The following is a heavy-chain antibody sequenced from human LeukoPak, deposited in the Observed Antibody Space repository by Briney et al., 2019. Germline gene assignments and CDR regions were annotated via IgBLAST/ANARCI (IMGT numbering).Heavy chain of an antibody. Sequence: SETLSLTCTVSGGSISSYYWSWIRQPPGRGLEWIGYIYYSGSTNYNPSLKSRVTISVDTSKNQFSLKLSSVTAADTAVYYCAKQEDDAFDIWGQGTMVTVSS. CDR2: IYYSGST. CDR1: GGSISSYY. CDR3: AKQEDDAFDI. J-gene: IGHJ3*02. D-gene: IGHD1/OR15-1a*01. V-gene: IGHV4-59*01.